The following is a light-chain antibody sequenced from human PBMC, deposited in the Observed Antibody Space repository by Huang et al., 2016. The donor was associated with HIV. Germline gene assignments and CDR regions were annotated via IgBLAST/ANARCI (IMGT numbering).Light chain of an antibody. J-gene: IGKJ2*01. CDR2: GAS. Sequence: IIMTQSQATLSLSPGEGALRSCRANQSVATNLAWYLHRPGQSPRILIFGASTRASGLPGRVSGSGSGTQFTLTVSGLQSEDFAVYYCQQYHNWPYTFGQGTKLEI. CDR1: QSVATN. CDR3: QQYHNWPYT. V-gene: IGKV3-15*01.